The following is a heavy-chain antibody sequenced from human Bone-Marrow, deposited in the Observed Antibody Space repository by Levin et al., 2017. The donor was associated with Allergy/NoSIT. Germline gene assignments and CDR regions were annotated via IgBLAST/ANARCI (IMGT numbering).Heavy chain of an antibody. CDR2: IYYRGNT. D-gene: IGHD2-21*02. J-gene: IGHJ3*01. CDR3: ARGWKGGFRGDGPGNAFDV. CDR1: GGSVSGYY. V-gene: IGHV4-59*02. Sequence: AGGSLRLSCTVSGGSVSGYYWSWIRQPPGKGLEWIGYIYYRGNTNYNPALRGRLTMSVDTSRNQLSLELTSVTAADTAVYYCARGWKGGFRGDGPGNAFDVWGPGTWVTVSS.